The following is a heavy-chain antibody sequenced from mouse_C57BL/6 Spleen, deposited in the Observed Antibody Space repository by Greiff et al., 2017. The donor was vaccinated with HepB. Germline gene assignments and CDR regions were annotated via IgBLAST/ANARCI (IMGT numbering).Heavy chain of an antibody. J-gene: IGHJ4*01. CDR3: ARSIYYDYDDYAMDY. CDR1: GFTFSSYA. Sequence: EVQLQQSGGGLVKPGGSLKLSCAASGFTFSSYAMSWVRQTPEKRLEWVATISDGGSYTYYPDNVKGRFTISRDNAKNNLYLQMSHLKSEDTAMYYCARSIYYDYDDYAMDYWGQGTSVTVSS. D-gene: IGHD2-4*01. V-gene: IGHV5-4*01. CDR2: ISDGGSYT.